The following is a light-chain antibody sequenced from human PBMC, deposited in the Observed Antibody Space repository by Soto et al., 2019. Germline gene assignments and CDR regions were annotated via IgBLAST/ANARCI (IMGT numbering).Light chain of an antibody. CDR2: DVS. Sequence: QSALPQHRSVSGSPGQSVTISCTGTSNDVGGYNFVSWYQQHPGQVPTLFIYDVSRRPSGVPDRCSGSTSGNTASLTISGLQAEDEADYYCSSYAGSYTLVFGGGTKLTVL. J-gene: IGLJ2*01. CDR1: SNDVGGYNF. CDR3: SSYAGSYTLV. V-gene: IGLV2-11*01.